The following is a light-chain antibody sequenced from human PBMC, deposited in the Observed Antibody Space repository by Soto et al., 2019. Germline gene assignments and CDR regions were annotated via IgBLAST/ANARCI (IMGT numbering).Light chain of an antibody. J-gene: IGKJ1*01. CDR3: QQYNNWPET. V-gene: IGKV3-15*01. Sequence: EIVMTQSPATLSVSPGETATLSCRASQSVSSNLAWYQQKPGQAPRLLIYGASTRATGIPARFSGSGSGTEFTLTISSLQSEDFAVYYCQQYNNWPETFGQRTKV. CDR1: QSVSSN. CDR2: GAS.